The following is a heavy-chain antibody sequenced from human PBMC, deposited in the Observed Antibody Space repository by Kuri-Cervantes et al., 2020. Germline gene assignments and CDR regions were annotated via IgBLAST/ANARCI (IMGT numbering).Heavy chain of an antibody. V-gene: IGHV3-20*04. CDR3: ARDSGVAGPNDY. J-gene: IGHJ4*02. Sequence: GESLKISCAASGFTFDDYGMSWVRQAPGKGLEWVSGINWNGGSTGYADSVKGRFTISRDNAKNSLYLQMNSLRAEDTAVYYCARDSGVAGPNDYWGQGTLVTVSS. CDR2: INWNGGST. CDR1: GFTFDDYG. D-gene: IGHD6-19*01.